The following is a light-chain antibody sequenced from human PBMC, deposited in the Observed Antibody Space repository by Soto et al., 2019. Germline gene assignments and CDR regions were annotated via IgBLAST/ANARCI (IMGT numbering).Light chain of an antibody. CDR3: QNYHSAPWT. Sequence: IQMTPSPSTLSASVGDRVTITCRASQAISNFLAWYQQKPGKVPKLLMYGASTLPSVVPSRFSGSGSGTDFTLTISSLQPEDVATYYCQNYHSAPWTFGQGTKVDIK. J-gene: IGKJ1*01. V-gene: IGKV1-27*01. CDR2: GAS. CDR1: QAISNF.